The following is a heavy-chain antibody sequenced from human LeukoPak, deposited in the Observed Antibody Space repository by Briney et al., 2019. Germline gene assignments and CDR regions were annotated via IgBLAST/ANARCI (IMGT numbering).Heavy chain of an antibody. J-gene: IGHJ3*02. Sequence: PAGGSLRLSCAASGFIFRTYWMSWVRQAPGKGLEWVANIKQDANEKYYVDSVKGRFIISRDNAKNSLYLQMNSLRAEDTALYHCARGADNAFDIWGQGTMVTVSS. CDR3: ARGADNAFDI. CDR1: GFIFRTYW. CDR2: IKQDANEK. V-gene: IGHV3-7*03. D-gene: IGHD6-13*01.